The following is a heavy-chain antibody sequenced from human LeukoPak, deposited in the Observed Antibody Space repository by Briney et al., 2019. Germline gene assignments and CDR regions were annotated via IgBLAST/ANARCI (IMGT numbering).Heavy chain of an antibody. CDR2: FDPEDGET. CDR1: GYTLTELS. CDR3: ATSPIGYCSSTSCKGYYYSGMDV. V-gene: IGHV1-24*01. Sequence: ASVKVSCKVSGYTLTELSMHWVRQTPGEGLECMGGFDPEDGETIYARRFQSRVTMTEDTSTDTAYMELSSLRSEATAVYYCATSPIGYCSSTSCKGYYYSGMDVWGQGTTVTVSS. J-gene: IGHJ6*02. D-gene: IGHD2-2*01.